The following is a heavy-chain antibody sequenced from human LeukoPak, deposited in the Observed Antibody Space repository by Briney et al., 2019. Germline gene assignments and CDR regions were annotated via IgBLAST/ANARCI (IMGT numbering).Heavy chain of an antibody. D-gene: IGHD6-19*01. Sequence: PSETLSLTCTVSGGSISSSSYYWGWIRQPPGKGLEWIGSIYYSGSTYYNPSLKSRVTISVDTSKNQFSLKLSPVTAADTAVYYCAITPLKGIAVAGTLNFDYWGQGTLVTVSS. J-gene: IGHJ4*02. CDR2: IYYSGST. CDR1: GGSISSSSYY. V-gene: IGHV4-39*01. CDR3: AITPLKGIAVAGTLNFDY.